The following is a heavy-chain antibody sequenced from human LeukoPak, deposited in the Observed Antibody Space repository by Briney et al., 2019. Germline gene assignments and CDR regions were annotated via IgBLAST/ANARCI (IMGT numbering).Heavy chain of an antibody. V-gene: IGHV4-59*01. Sequence: PSETLSLTCTVSGDSISSYFWSWIRQPPGKGLEWIGYFHDSGSASYNPSLKSRITMSVDTSKNQFSLKLRSVTAADTAVYYCARDSHSVDTATPRGFDPWGQGTLVTVSS. CDR2: FHDSGSA. D-gene: IGHD2-15*01. CDR1: GDSISSYF. J-gene: IGHJ5*02. CDR3: ARDSHSVDTATPRGFDP.